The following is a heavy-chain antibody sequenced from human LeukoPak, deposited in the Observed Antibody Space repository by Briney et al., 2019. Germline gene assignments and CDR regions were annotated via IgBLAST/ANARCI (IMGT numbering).Heavy chain of an antibody. J-gene: IGHJ4*02. Sequence: GESLKISCKGSGYSFTSYWIGWVRQMPGKGLEWMGIIYPGDSDTRYSPSFQGQVTISADKSISTAYLQWSSLKASDTAMYYCARGDYGDFRIFYTLFDYWGQGTLVTVSS. CDR1: GYSFTSYW. D-gene: IGHD4-17*01. CDR3: ARGDYGDFRIFYTLFDY. CDR2: IYPGDSDT. V-gene: IGHV5-51*01.